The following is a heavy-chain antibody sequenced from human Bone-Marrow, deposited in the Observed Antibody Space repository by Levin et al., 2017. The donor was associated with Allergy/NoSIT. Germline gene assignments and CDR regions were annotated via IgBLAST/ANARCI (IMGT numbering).Heavy chain of an antibody. J-gene: IGHJ4*02. CDR2: IYFSGSS. CDR1: GVSFSGHS. Sequence: SETLSLTCAVSGVSFSGHSWAWIRQPPGKGLEWIGEIYFSGSSNYNPSLKSRVTITVDMSRKRFSLQLTSATAADAAVYYYARGGKVRSQWYVDSRGQGTPVTVSS. CDR3: ARGGKVRSQWYVDS. V-gene: IGHV4-34*01. D-gene: IGHD2-8*01.